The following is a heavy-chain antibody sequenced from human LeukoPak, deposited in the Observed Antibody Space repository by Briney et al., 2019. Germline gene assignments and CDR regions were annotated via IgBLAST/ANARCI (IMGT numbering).Heavy chain of an antibody. J-gene: IGHJ5*02. V-gene: IGHV3-33*06. CDR3: AKDIGGTSFSNWFDP. Sequence: GGSLRLSCAASGFTFRNYAMHWVRQAPGKGLEWVAVISYDGSDKYYVDSVKGRFTISRDNSRNTLYLQMNSLSAGDTAVYYCAKDIGGTSFSNWFDPWGQGTLVTVSS. CDR2: ISYDGSDK. D-gene: IGHD2-15*01. CDR1: GFTFRNYA.